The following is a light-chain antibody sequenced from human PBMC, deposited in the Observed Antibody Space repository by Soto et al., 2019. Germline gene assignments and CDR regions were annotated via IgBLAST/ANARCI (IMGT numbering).Light chain of an antibody. J-gene: IGKJ4*01. Sequence: IQFTQSPSSLSASVGDRVTITCRASQGITSYLAWYPQKPGKAPKLLIYGASTLHSGVPSRFSGSGSGTDFTLTISSLQPGDLATYYCQQLNSYTLTFGGGTKVDIK. V-gene: IGKV1-9*01. CDR1: QGITSY. CDR2: GAS. CDR3: QQLNSYTLT.